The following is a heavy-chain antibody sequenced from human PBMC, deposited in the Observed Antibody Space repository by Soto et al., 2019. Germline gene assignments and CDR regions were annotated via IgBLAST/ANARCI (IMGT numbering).Heavy chain of an antibody. D-gene: IGHD7-27*01. CDR3: AGGLGSYYYYYMDV. Sequence: SETLSLTCTVSGGSISNYYWSWIRQPPGKGLEWIGYIYYSGSTNYNPSFKSRVTISIDTSKNQFSLKLSSVTAADTAVYYCAGGLGSYYYYYMDVWGKGTTVTVSS. V-gene: IGHV4-59*01. CDR1: GGSISNYY. J-gene: IGHJ6*03. CDR2: IYYSGST.